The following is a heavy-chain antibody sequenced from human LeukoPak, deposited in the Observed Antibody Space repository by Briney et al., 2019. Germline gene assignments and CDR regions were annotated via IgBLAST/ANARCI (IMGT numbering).Heavy chain of an antibody. CDR2: IRYDGSNK. J-gene: IGHJ4*02. V-gene: IGHV3-30*02. Sequence: GGSLRLSCAASGFTFSSYGMHWVRQAPGKGLEWVAFIRYDGSNKYYADSVKGRFTISRDNSKNTLYLQMNSLRAEDTAVYYCAKEREGTVTTGSLDYWGQGTLVTVSS. CDR3: AKEREGTVTTGSLDY. D-gene: IGHD4-17*01. CDR1: GFTFSSYG.